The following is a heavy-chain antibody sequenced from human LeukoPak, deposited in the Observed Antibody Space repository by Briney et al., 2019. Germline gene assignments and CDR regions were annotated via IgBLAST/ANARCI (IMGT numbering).Heavy chain of an antibody. Sequence: GGSLRLSCAASGFTFSNFGMHWVRQAPGKGLEWVAFIRYDGSNKYYADSVKGRFTISRDNARNSLYLQMSSLRAEDTAMYYCARNPIMRDYDDYWGQGTLVTVSS. D-gene: IGHD4-17*01. V-gene: IGHV3-30*02. CDR3: ARNPIMRDYDDY. J-gene: IGHJ4*02. CDR2: IRYDGSNK. CDR1: GFTFSNFG.